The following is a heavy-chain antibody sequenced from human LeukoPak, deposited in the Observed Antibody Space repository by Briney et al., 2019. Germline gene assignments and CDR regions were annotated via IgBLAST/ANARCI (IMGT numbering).Heavy chain of an antibody. CDR1: GFTFSNAW. CDR3: TTAPAQSDY. Sequence: GGSLRLSCAASGFTFSNAWMSWVRQAPGKGLEWVGRIKSKTDSGTTDYAAPVKGRFTISRDDSKNTLYLQMNSLKLEDTAVYYCTTAPAQSDYWCQGTLVTVSS. V-gene: IGHV3-15*01. J-gene: IGHJ4*02. CDR2: IKSKTDSGTT. D-gene: IGHD2-2*01.